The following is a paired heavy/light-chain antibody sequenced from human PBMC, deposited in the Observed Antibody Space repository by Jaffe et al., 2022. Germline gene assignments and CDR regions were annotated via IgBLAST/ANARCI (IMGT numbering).Light chain of an antibody. J-gene: IGLJ2*01. Sequence: QSALTQPASVSGSPGQSITISCTGTSSDVGSYNLVSWYQQHPGKAPKLMIYEVSKRPSGVSNRFSGSKSGNTASLTISGLQAEDEADYYCCSYAGSSTSAVVFGGGTKLTVL. CDR3: CSYAGSSTSAVV. V-gene: IGLV2-23*02. CDR1: SSDVGSYNL. CDR2: EVS.
Heavy chain of an antibody. D-gene: IGHD3-16*02. J-gene: IGHJ4*02. Sequence: QVQLVQSGAEVKKPGSSVKVSCKASGGTFSSYAISWVRQAPGQGLEWMGGIIPIFGTANYAQKFQGRVTITTDESTSTAYMELSSLRSEDTAVYYCARGESHKTPYYDYVWGSYRYDGAEFDYWGQGTLVTVSS. V-gene: IGHV1-69*05. CDR2: IIPIFGTA. CDR1: GGTFSSYA. CDR3: ARGESHKTPYYDYVWGSYRYDGAEFDY.